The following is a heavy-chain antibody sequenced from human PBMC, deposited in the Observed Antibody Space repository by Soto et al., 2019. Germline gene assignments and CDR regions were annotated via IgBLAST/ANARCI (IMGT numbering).Heavy chain of an antibody. CDR3: AKDPHSSGWFSGSFDY. CDR2: ISYDGSNK. V-gene: IGHV3-30*18. D-gene: IGHD6-19*01. CDR1: GFTFSSYG. Sequence: PGGSLRLSCAASGFTFSSYGMHWVRQAPGKGLEWVAVISYDGSNKYYADSVKGRFTISRDNSKNTLYLQMNSLRAEDTAVYYCAKDPHSSGWFSGSFDYWGQGTLVTVSS. J-gene: IGHJ4*02.